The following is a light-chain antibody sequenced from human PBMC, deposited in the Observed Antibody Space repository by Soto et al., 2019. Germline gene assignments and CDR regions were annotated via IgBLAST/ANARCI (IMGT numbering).Light chain of an antibody. V-gene: IGKV3-20*01. J-gene: IGKJ4*01. CDR3: QQYNQWPLT. Sequence: EIVLTQSPGNLFLSPGERGNLXCRASQSVTSGYPAWYQQEPGQAPRLLNYGASSMAHGIPARFSGSGSGTDFILTISSLQSEDFAVYYCQQYNQWPLTFGGGTKVDIK. CDR2: GAS. CDR1: QSVTSGY.